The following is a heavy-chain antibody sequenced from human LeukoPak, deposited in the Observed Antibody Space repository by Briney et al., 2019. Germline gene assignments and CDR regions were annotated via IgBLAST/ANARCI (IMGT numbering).Heavy chain of an antibody. D-gene: IGHD5-12*01. V-gene: IGHV4-59*08. CDR1: GGSISSYY. CDR3: ARQGIVATRFEDVYYYYGMDV. CDR2: IYYSGST. Sequence: SETLSLTCTVSGGSISSYYWSWIRQPPGKGLEWIGYIYYSGSTNYNPSLKSRVTISVDTSKNQFSLKLSSVTAAYTAVYYCARQGIVATRFEDVYYYYGMDVWGQGTTVTVSS. J-gene: IGHJ6*02.